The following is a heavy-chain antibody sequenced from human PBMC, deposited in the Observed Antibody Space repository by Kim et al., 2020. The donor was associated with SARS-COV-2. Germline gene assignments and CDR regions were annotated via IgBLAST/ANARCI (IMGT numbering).Heavy chain of an antibody. V-gene: IGHV4-30-2*04. J-gene: IGHJ4*02. Sequence: PSLKSRVTISVDTCKNQFSLRLSSVTAADTAVYYCARAAITMGSYYYFDYWGQRTLVTVSS. D-gene: IGHD3-10*01. CDR3: ARAAITMGSYYYFDY.